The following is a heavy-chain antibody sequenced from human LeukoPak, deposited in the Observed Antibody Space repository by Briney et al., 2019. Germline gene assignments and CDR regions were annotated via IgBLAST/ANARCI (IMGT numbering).Heavy chain of an antibody. J-gene: IGHJ4*02. CDR1: GYTFTGYY. CDR3: ARGLGSAGGVTPIDY. Sequence: ASVKVSCKASGYTFTGYYMHWVRQAPGQGLEWMGWINPNSGGTNYAQKFQGRVTMTRNTSISTAYMELNSLRSEDTAVYYCARGLGSAGGVTPIDYWGQGTLVTVSS. CDR2: INPNSGGT. D-gene: IGHD2-21*02. V-gene: IGHV1-2*02.